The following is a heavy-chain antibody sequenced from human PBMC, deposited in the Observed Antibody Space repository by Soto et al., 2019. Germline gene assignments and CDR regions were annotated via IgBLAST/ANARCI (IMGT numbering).Heavy chain of an antibody. CDR2: ISWNSGSI. J-gene: IGHJ4*02. D-gene: IGHD3-22*01. CDR1: GVTFDDYA. Sequence: GGSLRLSCAASGVTFDDYAMHWVRQAPGKGLEWVSGISWNSGSIGYADSVKGRFTISRDNSRNTLFLQMNSLRAEDTAVYYCARDYYKYYDSSGYYRSPAYWGQGTLVTVSS. V-gene: IGHV3-9*01. CDR3: ARDYYKYYDSSGYYRSPAY.